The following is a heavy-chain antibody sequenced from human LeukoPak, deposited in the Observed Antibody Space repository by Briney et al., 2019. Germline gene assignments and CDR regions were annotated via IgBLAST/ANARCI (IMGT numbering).Heavy chain of an antibody. J-gene: IGHJ4*02. Sequence: GGSLRLSCAASGFTFSSYAMSWVRQAPGKGLEWVSAISGSGGSTYYADSVKGRFTISRDNSKNTLYLQMNSLRAEDTAVYYCAKSMGYCSSTSCYRGYFDYWGQGTLVTVSS. CDR1: GFTFSSYA. CDR3: AKSMGYCSSTSCYRGYFDY. D-gene: IGHD2-2*01. V-gene: IGHV3-23*01. CDR2: ISGSGGST.